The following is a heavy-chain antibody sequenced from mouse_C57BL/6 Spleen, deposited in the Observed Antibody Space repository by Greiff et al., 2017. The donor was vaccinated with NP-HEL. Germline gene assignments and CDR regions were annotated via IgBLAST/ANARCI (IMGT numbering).Heavy chain of an antibody. V-gene: IGHV1-62-2*01. CDR3: GRHERIYCGNSGRAWVTC. J-gene: IGHJ3*01. D-gene: IGHD2-1*01. CDR1: GYTFTEYT. CDR2: FYPGRGSI. Sequence: QVQLKQSGAELVKPGASVKLSCKASGYTFTEYTIHWVMQRSGQGLAWIGCFYPGRGSIKYNEKFKDKAPLTAYKSSSTVYMALGCLTSENSAVYYCGRHERIYCGNSGRAWVTCWGQGTLGTDS.